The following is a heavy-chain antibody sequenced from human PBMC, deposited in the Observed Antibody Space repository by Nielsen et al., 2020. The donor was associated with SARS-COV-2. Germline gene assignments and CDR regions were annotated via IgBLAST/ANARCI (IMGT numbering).Heavy chain of an antibody. Sequence: GESLKISCAASGFTFSSYSMNWVRQAPGKGLEWVSSISSSSSYIYYADSVKGRFTISRDNAKNSLYLQMNSLRAEDTAVYYCARDVDTAMDPYFDYWGQRTLVTVSS. CDR2: ISSSSSYI. D-gene: IGHD5-18*01. CDR3: ARDVDTAMDPYFDY. CDR1: GFTFSSYS. V-gene: IGHV3-21*01. J-gene: IGHJ4*02.